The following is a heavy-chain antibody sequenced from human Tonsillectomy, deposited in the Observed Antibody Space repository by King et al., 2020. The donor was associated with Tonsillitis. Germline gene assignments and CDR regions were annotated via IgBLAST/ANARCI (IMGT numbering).Heavy chain of an antibody. CDR1: GFTFGHYG. CDR2: ISHDGTDK. Sequence: QLVQSGGGVVQPGRSLRLSCAASGFTFGHYGMHWVRLAPGKGLECVASISHDGTDKYYTDSVKGRFTISRGNSKNTLYLQMSRLRAEDTAVYYCANLPIDSFDIWGQGTTVTVSS. V-gene: IGHV3-33*05. J-gene: IGHJ3*02. CDR3: ANLPIDSFDI.